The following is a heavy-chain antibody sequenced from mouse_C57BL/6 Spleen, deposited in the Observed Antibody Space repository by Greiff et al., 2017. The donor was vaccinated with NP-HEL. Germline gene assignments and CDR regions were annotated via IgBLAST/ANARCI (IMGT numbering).Heavy chain of an antibody. CDR3: ASITTVVATRYWYFEV. J-gene: IGHJ1*03. CDR1: GFTFSDYY. D-gene: IGHD1-1*01. V-gene: IGHV5-12*01. Sequence: EVKLVESGGGLVQPGGSLKLSCAASGFTFSDYYMYWVRQTPEKRLEWVAYISNGGGSTYYPDTVKGRFTISRDNAKNTLYLQMSRLKSEDTAIYYCASITTVVATRYWYFEVWGTGTTVTVSS. CDR2: ISNGGGST.